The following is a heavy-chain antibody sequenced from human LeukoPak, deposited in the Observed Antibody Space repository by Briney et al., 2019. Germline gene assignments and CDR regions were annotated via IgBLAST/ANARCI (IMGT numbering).Heavy chain of an antibody. V-gene: IGHV3-9*01. CDR3: AKDVNDSPDY. J-gene: IGHJ4*02. D-gene: IGHD3-22*01. CDR1: GFTFDDYA. Sequence: GGSLRLSCAASGFTFDDYAMHWVRQAPGKVLEWVSGLNWNSGGIVYADSVKGRFTISRDNSKNTLYLQMNSLRAEDTAIYYCAKDVNDSPDYWGQGTLVTVSS. CDR2: LNWNSGGI.